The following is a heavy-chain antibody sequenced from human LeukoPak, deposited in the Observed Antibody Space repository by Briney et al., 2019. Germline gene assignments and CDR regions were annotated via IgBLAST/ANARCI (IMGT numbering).Heavy chain of an antibody. CDR2: IKEDGTRK. CDR3: ARGRGPYGWFDP. V-gene: IGHV3-7*01. D-gene: IGHD3-10*01. Sequence: PGGSLRLSCAASGFTFSSHWMTWVRQAPGKGLEWVANIKEDGTRKNYADSVKGRFTISRDNAKNTLYLQMNSLRAEDTAVYYCARGRGPYGWFDPWGQGTLVTVS. J-gene: IGHJ5*02. CDR1: GFTFSSHW.